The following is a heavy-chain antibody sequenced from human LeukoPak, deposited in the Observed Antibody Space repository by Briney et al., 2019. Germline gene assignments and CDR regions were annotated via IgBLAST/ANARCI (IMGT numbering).Heavy chain of an antibody. J-gene: IGHJ4*02. CDR1: GYTFTSYA. Sequence: ASVTVSCKASGYTFTSYAMHWVRQAPGQRLEWMGWINAGNGNTKYSQKFQGRVTITRDTSASTAYMELSSLRSEDTAVYYCARDSQSPPDYSHFDYWGQGTLVTVSS. CDR3: ARDSQSPPDYSHFDY. V-gene: IGHV1-3*01. CDR2: INAGNGNT. D-gene: IGHD2-15*01.